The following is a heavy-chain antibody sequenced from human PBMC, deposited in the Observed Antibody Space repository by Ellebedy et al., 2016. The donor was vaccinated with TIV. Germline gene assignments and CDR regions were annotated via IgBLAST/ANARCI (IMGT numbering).Heavy chain of an antibody. D-gene: IGHD3-16*01. CDR2: INHSALT. CDR1: GDSIRSGNW. CDR3: ATDWGRAAVL. Sequence: SETLSLXCAVSGDSIRSGNWWSWVRQPPGKGLEWIGEINHSALTNYNPSLKSRVTISVDMSQNQFSLNMNFLTAADTAVYYCATDWGRAAVLWGQGTLVTVSS. J-gene: IGHJ4*02. V-gene: IGHV4-4*02.